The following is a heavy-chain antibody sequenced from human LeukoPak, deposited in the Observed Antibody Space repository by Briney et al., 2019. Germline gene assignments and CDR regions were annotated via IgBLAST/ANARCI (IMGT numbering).Heavy chain of an antibody. CDR3: ALYSSSSVNFDY. Sequence: ASVKVSCKASGYTFTGYYMHWVRQAPGQGLEWMGWINPNSGGTNYAQKFQGRVTMTRDTSISTAYVELSRLRSDDTAVYYCALYSSSSVNFDYWGQGTLVTVSS. CDR1: GYTFTGYY. J-gene: IGHJ4*02. V-gene: IGHV1-2*02. D-gene: IGHD6-6*01. CDR2: INPNSGGT.